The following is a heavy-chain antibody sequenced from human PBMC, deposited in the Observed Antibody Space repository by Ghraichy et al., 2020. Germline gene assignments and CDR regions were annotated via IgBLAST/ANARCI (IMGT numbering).Heavy chain of an antibody. CDR3: ARGFYDNLWGSYRYFDY. V-gene: IGHV1-3*01. CDR1: NYTFTTYA. J-gene: IGHJ4*02. D-gene: IGHD3-16*02. CDR2: INAGNGDT. Sequence: ASVKVSCKASNYTFTTYAMHWVRQAPGQRLEWMGWINAGNGDTRYSQKFQGRVTITRDTSASTAYMELSSLRSGDTAVYYCARGFYDNLWGSYRYFDYWGPGTLVTASS.